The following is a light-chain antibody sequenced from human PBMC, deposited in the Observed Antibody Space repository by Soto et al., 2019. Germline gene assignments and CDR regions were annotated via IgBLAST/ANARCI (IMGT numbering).Light chain of an antibody. CDR1: QSVSSY. Sequence: EIVLTQTPATLSLTPGERATLSCRASQSVSSYLAWYQQKPGQAPRLLIYDASNRATGIPDRFSGSGSGTDFTLTISRLEPEDFAVYYCQQDGSSPLTFGGGTKVDIK. V-gene: IGKV3-20*01. CDR2: DAS. CDR3: QQDGSSPLT. J-gene: IGKJ4*01.